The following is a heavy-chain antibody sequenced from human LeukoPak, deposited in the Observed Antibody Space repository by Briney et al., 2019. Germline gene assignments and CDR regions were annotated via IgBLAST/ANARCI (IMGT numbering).Heavy chain of an antibody. Sequence: GGSLRLSCAASGFTFIDYDMHWVRQVIGKGLEWVSAIGIRGDTHYSGSVKGRFTISRENAESSLYLQMSSLRAEDTAVYYCARGGIQVSGIDEFDYWGQGTLVAVSS. CDR3: ARGGIQVSGIDEFDY. V-gene: IGHV3-13*01. J-gene: IGHJ4*02. D-gene: IGHD6-19*01. CDR1: GFTFIDYD. CDR2: IGIRGDT.